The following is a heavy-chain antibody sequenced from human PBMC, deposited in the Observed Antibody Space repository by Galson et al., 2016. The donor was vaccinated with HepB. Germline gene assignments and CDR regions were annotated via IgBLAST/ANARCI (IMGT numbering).Heavy chain of an antibody. CDR1: GGTLNNYI. D-gene: IGHD6-13*01. CDR3: ARGSSWSLYCFDY. CDR2: IIPIFGTT. V-gene: IGHV1-69*13. Sequence: SVKVSCKASGGTLNNYIISWVRQAPGQGLEWMGGIIPIFGTTNYAQNFQGRVTITADESTSTVYMELSSLTSGDTAVYYCARGSSWSLYCFDYWGQGTLVTVSS. J-gene: IGHJ4*02.